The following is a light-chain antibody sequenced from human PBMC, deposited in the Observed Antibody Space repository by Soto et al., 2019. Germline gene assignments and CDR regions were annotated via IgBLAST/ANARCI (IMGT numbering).Light chain of an antibody. CDR3: QKYISAPYT. CDR2: EAS. V-gene: IGKV1-5*01. Sequence: DIQMTQSPSTLSGSVGDRVTITCRASQTISSWLAWYQQKPGKAPKLMIYEASTLQSGVPSRSSGSGSGTDFTLTISSLQPEDVATYYCQKYISAPYTFGPGTKVDI. CDR1: QTISSW. J-gene: IGKJ3*01.